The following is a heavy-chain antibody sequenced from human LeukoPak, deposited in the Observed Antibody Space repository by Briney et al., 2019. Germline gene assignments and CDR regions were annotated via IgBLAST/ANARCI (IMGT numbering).Heavy chain of an antibody. CDR3: ARRGSYYYYYYMDV. CDR2: INHSGGT. CDR1: GGSFSGYY. J-gene: IGHJ6*03. V-gene: IGHV4-34*01. Sequence: SETLSLTCGVYGGSFSGYYWSWIRQPPGKGLEWIGEINHSGGTTYNPSLKSRVTISVDTSKNQFSLKLSSVTAADTAVYYCARRGSYYYYYYMDVWGKGTTVTVSS. D-gene: IGHD1-26*01.